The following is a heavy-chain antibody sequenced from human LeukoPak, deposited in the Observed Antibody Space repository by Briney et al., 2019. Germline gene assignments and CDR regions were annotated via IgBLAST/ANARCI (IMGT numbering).Heavy chain of an antibody. D-gene: IGHD1-26*01. CDR3: AREGVIGSYLRYYFDY. V-gene: IGHV1-2*02. CDR2: INPNSGGT. CDR1: GYTFTGYY. Sequence: ASVKVSCKASGYTFTGYYMHWVRQAPGQGLEWMGWINPNSGGTNYAQKFQGRVTMTRDTSISTAYMELSRLRSDDTAVYYCAREGVIGSYLRYYFDYWGQGTLVTVSS. J-gene: IGHJ4*02.